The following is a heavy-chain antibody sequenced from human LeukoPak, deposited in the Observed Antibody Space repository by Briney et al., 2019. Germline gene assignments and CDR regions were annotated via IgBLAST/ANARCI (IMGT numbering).Heavy chain of an antibody. J-gene: IGHJ3*02. CDR1: GGSISSSSYY. CDR2: IYTSGST. V-gene: IGHV4-61*02. CDR3: ARDPVPPWAFDI. Sequence: SETLSLTCTVSGGSISSSSYYWSWIRQPAGKGLEWIGRIYTSGSTNYNPSLKSRVTISVDTSKNQFSLKLSSVTAADTAVYYCARDPVPPWAFDIWGQGTMVTVSS.